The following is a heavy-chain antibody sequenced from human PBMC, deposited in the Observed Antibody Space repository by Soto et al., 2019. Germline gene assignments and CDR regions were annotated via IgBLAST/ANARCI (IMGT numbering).Heavy chain of an antibody. CDR1: GFSLSTTGVG. CDR2: IYWDNDK. Sequence: QITLKESGPTLVKPTQTLTLTCSFSGFSLSTTGVGVGWIRRSPGKALEWLAIIYWDNDKRYSPSLKSRVTITKDTSKNQVVLTVTNMDPVDTGTHYCARSLWFGELHWGQGALVTVSS. CDR3: ARSLWFGELH. V-gene: IGHV2-5*02. J-gene: IGHJ4*02. D-gene: IGHD3-10*01.